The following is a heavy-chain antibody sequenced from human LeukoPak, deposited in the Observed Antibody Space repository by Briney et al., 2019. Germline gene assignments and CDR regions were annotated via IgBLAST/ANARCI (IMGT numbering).Heavy chain of an antibody. CDR2: INPGDSDT. Sequence: GESLKISWKGSGYTFTNYWIGWVRQMPEKGLEWMGIINPGDSDTRYGPSFQGQVTVSADKSISAAYLQWSSLKASDTAMYYCVRLVDLGAFDIWGQGTMVTVSS. CDR3: VRLVDLGAFDI. J-gene: IGHJ3*02. D-gene: IGHD3-3*01. CDR1: GYTFTNYW. V-gene: IGHV5-51*01.